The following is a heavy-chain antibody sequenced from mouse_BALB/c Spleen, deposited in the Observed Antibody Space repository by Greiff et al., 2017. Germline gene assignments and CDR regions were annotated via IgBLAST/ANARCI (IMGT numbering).Heavy chain of an antibody. CDR1: GFSLSTYGIG. CDR2: IWWNDNK. J-gene: IGHJ4*01. V-gene: IGHV8-11*01. CDR3: ARMKEYDGTTRAMDY. D-gene: IGHD2-14*01. Sequence: QVTLKESGPGILQPSQTLSLTCSFSGFSLSTYGIGVGWIRQPSGKGLEWLAHIWWNDNKYYNTALKSRLTISKDSSNNQVFLQIASVDTADTATYDCARMKEYDGTTRAMDYWGQGTSVTVSS.